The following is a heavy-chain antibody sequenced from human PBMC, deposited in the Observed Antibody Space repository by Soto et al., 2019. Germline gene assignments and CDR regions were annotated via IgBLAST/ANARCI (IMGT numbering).Heavy chain of an antibody. CDR3: ARDGLRVPTFPNGFDP. V-gene: IGHV1-69*05. CDR2: IIPIFGTA. J-gene: IGHJ5*02. Sequence: QVQLVQSGAEVKKPGSSVKVSCKASGGTFSSYAISWVRQAPGQGLEWMGGIIPIFGTANYAQKFQGRVTSTXXEXAXXAYMEVSSLRSEDTAVYYCARDGLRVPTFPNGFDPWGQGTLVTVSS. D-gene: IGHD3-10*02. CDR1: GGTFSSYA.